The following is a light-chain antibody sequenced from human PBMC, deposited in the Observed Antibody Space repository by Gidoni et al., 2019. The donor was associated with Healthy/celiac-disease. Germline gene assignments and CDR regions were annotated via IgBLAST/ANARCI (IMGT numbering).Light chain of an antibody. CDR1: SSNIGNNY. J-gene: IGLJ2*01. Sequence: QSVLTQPPSVSAAPGQKVTISCSGSSSNIGNNYLSWYQQLPGTAPKLLIYDNNKRPSGIPDRFSGSNSATSATLGITGLQTGDEADDYCGTWYSSLSAVVFGGGTKLTVL. CDR3: GTWYSSLSAVV. V-gene: IGLV1-51*01. CDR2: DNN.